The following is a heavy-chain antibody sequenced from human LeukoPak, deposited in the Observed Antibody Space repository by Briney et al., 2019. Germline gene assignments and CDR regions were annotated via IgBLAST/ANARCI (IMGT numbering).Heavy chain of an antibody. D-gene: IGHD3-10*01. V-gene: IGHV1-69*13. CDR3: ARDRFRGRYYYYGMDV. CDR1: GGTFSSYA. Sequence: SVKVSYKASGGTFSSYAISWVRQAPGQGLEWMGGIIPIFGTANYAQKFQGRVTITADESTSTAYMELSSLRSEDTAVYYCARDRFRGRYYYYGMDVWGQGTTVTVSS. J-gene: IGHJ6*02. CDR2: IIPIFGTA.